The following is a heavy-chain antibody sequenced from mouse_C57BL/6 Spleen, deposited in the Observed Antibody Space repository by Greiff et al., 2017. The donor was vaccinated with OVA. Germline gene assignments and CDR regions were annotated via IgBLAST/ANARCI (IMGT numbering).Heavy chain of an antibody. V-gene: IGHV3-6*01. CDR2: ISYDGSN. CDR3: AREDYDGAPFDY. CDR1: GYSITSGYY. Sequence: EVKLMESGPGLVKPSQSLSLTCSVTGYSITSGYYWNWIRQFPGNKLEWMGYISYDGSNNYNPSLKNRISITRDTSKNQFFLKLNSVTTEDTATYYCAREDYDGAPFDYWGQGTTLTVSS. D-gene: IGHD2-4*01. J-gene: IGHJ2*01.